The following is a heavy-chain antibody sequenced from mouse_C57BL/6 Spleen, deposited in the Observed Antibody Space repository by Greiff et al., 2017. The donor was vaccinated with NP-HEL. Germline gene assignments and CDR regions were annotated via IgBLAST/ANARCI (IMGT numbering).Heavy chain of an antibody. CDR1: GYTFTSYW. D-gene: IGHD2-2*01. CDR3: AREGNGYAGPWFAY. V-gene: IGHV1-64*01. CDR2: IHPNSGST. Sequence: VQLQQSGAELVKPGASVKLSCKASGYTFTSYWMHWVKQRPGQGLEWIGMIHPNSGSTNYNEKFKSKATLTVDISSSTAYMQISSLTYEDSAVYYCAREGNGYAGPWFAYWDQGTLVTVSA. J-gene: IGHJ3*01.